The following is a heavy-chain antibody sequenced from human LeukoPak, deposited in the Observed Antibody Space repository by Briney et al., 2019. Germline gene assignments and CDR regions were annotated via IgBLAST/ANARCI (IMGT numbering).Heavy chain of an antibody. V-gene: IGHV5-51*01. J-gene: IGHJ5*02. CDR1: GYSFTSYW. D-gene: IGHD5-18*01. CDR2: IYPGDSDT. CDR3: ARRGLGYSYGYAGDWFDP. Sequence: GESLKISCKGSGYSFTSYWIGWVRQMPGKGLEWMGIIYPGDSDTRYSPSFQGQVTISADKSISTAYLQWSSLKASDTAMYYCARRGLGYSYGYAGDWFDPWGQGTLVTVSS.